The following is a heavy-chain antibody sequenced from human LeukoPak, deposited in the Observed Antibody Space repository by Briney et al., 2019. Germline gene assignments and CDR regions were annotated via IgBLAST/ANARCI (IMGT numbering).Heavy chain of an antibody. CDR2: ISWNSGSI. J-gene: IGHJ4*02. CDR1: GFTFDDYA. Sequence: PGRSLRLSCAASGFTFDDYAMHWVRQAPGKGLGWVSGISWNSGSIGYADSVKGRFTISRDNAKNSLYLQMNSLRAEDTALYYCAKGLAAAGIDYWGQGTLVTVSS. V-gene: IGHV3-9*01. CDR3: AKGLAAAGIDY. D-gene: IGHD6-13*01.